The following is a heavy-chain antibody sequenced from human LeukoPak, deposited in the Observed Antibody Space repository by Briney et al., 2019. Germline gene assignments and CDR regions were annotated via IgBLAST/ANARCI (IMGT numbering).Heavy chain of an antibody. CDR3: AKDAYSGGSYVDC. Sequence: GGSLILSCSASGFTFSSHPISWVRQAPGKGLEVVSRISSSSLTTYYADSVKGRFTISRDNSKNSLYLQMNSLRAEDSAVYYCAKDAYSGGSYVDCWGQGTLITVSS. CDR2: ISSSSLTT. J-gene: IGHJ4*02. V-gene: IGHV3-23*01. CDR1: GFTFSSHP. D-gene: IGHD1-26*01.